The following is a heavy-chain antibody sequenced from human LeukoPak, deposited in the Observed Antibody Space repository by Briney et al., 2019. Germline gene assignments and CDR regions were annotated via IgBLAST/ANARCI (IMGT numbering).Heavy chain of an antibody. CDR3: ASHYDTSGYHYFDF. D-gene: IGHD3-22*01. V-gene: IGHV3-30*03. CDR2: ISYDGSNK. CDR1: GFTFSSYG. J-gene: IGHJ4*02. Sequence: GGSLRLSCAASGFTFSSYGMSWVRQAPGKGLEWVAVISYDGSNKYYADSVKGRFTISRDSSKNTLYLQMNSLRAEDTAVYYCASHYDTSGYHYFDFRGQGTLVTVSS.